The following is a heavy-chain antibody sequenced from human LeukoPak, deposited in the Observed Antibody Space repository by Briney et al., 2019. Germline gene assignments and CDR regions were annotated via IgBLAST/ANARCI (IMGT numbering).Heavy chain of an antibody. CDR2: ISAYNGNT. CDR1: GYTFTSYG. D-gene: IGHD3-9*01. V-gene: IGHV1-18*01. CDR3: ARDGLWDLTGYYNDYYYYGMDV. J-gene: IGHJ6*02. Sequence: ASVKVSCKASGYTFTSYGISWVRQAPGQGLEWMGWISAYNGNTNYAQKLQGRVTMTTDTSASTAYMELRSLRSDDTAVYYCARDGLWDLTGYYNDYYYYGMDVWGQGTTVTVSS.